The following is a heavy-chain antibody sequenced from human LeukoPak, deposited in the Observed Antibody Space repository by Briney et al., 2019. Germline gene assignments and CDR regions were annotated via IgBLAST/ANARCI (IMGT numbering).Heavy chain of an antibody. Sequence: NPSETLSFNCAVYGGSFSSYYWGWLRQPPGKGLEWIGSIFYSGSTYYNPSLKSRVTISVDTSKNQFSLKLTSVTAADTAVYYCAREPRYCGGGNCYRGGYMDVWGKGTTVTVSS. V-gene: IGHV4-39*07. J-gene: IGHJ6*03. CDR3: AREPRYCGGGNCYRGGYMDV. CDR1: GGSFSSYY. D-gene: IGHD2-15*01. CDR2: IFYSGST.